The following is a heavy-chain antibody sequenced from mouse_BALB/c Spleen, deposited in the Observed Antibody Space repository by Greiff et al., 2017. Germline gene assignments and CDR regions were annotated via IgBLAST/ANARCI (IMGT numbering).Heavy chain of an antibody. V-gene: IGHV2-9*02. J-gene: IGHJ4*01. CDR1: GFSLTSYG. CDR3: GRESSGTPRYGYVGGWGGGGGVGGGG. Sequence: QVQLQQSGPGLVAPSQSLSITCTVSGFSLTSYGVHWVRQPPGKGLEWLGVIWAGGSTNYNSALMSRLSISKDNSKSQVFLKMNSLQTDDTAMYYWGRESSGTPRYGYVGGWGGGGGVGGGGGG. CDR2: IWAGGST. D-gene: IGHD1-2*01.